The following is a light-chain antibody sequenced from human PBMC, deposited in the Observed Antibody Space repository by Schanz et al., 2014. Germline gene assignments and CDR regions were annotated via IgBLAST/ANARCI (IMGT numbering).Light chain of an antibody. V-gene: IGKV3-20*01. CDR1: QSVSSSY. J-gene: IGKJ2*01. Sequence: EIVLTQSPGTLSLSPGERATLSCRASQSVSSSYLAWYQQKPGQAPRLLIYGASSRATGIPDRFSGSGSGTDFTLTISSLQSEDFAVYYCQQYIDWPRTFGQGTKLEI. CDR3: QQYIDWPRT. CDR2: GAS.